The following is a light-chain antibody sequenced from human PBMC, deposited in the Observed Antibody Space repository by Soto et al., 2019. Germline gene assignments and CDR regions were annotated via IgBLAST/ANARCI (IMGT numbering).Light chain of an antibody. V-gene: IGKV1-5*03. Sequence: DIQMTQSPSTLSASVGDRVTITFRASQSINSWLAWYQQKPGKAPKLLIYKASTLESGVPSRFSGSGSGTEFTLTISSLQPDDFATYYCQHYNSYSEAFGQGTKVDIK. CDR3: QHYNSYSEA. CDR1: QSINSW. J-gene: IGKJ1*01. CDR2: KAS.